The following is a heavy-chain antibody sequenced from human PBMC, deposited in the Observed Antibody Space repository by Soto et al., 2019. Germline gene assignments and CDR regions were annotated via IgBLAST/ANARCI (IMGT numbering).Heavy chain of an antibody. Sequence: QLQLQESGPGLVKPSETLSLTCTVSGGSISSSSYYWGWIRQPPGKGLEWIGSIYYSGSTYYNPSLKSRVTIAVDTSKDQFSLKLSSVTAADTAVYYCARHATHSSSWVDDWGQGTLVTVSS. CDR3: ARHATHSSSWVDD. D-gene: IGHD6-13*01. CDR2: IYYSGST. CDR1: GGSISSSSYY. J-gene: IGHJ4*02. V-gene: IGHV4-39*01.